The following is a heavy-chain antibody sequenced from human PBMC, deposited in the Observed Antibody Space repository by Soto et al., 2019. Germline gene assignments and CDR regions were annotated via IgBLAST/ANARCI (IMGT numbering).Heavy chain of an antibody. D-gene: IGHD3-10*01. CDR1: GGSFSKFY. CDR2: INHRGST. J-gene: IGHJ6*02. CDR3: ARGRGEMSTSYYYYALDI. Sequence: QVQLQQWGAGLLKPSETLSLTCAVYGGSFSKFYWNWIRQSPGKGLEWIGEINHRGSTNYKPSLKSRVTISADTSKNQFSLKLSSVTAADTAVYYCARGRGEMSTSYYYYALDIWGQGTTVTVSS. V-gene: IGHV4-34*01.